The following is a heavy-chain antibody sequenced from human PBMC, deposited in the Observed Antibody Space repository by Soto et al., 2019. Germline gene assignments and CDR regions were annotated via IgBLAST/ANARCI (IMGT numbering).Heavy chain of an antibody. J-gene: IGHJ6*02. Sequence: VVSLKIWCNGSGYSFTSYCIRWVRQMPGKGLEWMGIIYPGDSDTRYSPSFQGQVTISADKSISTAYLQWSSLKASDTAMYYCAKLTGTPTTYYGMDVWGQGTTVTVSS. CDR3: AKLTGTPTTYYGMDV. CDR1: GYSFTSYC. CDR2: IYPGDSDT. V-gene: IGHV5-51*01. D-gene: IGHD1-7*01.